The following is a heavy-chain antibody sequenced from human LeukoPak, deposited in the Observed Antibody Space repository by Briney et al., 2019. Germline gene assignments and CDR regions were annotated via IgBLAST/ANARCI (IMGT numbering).Heavy chain of an antibody. CDR1: GYTFTGYY. CDR2: INPNSGGT. V-gene: IGHV1-2*02. D-gene: IGHD5-24*01. J-gene: IGHJ4*02. Sequence: ASVKVSCKASGYTFTGYYMHWVRQAPGQGLERMGWINPNSGGTNYAQKFQGRVTMTRDTSISTAYMELSRLRSDDTAVYYCATSLDGYNPGYFDYWGQGTLVTVSS. CDR3: ATSLDGYNPGYFDY.